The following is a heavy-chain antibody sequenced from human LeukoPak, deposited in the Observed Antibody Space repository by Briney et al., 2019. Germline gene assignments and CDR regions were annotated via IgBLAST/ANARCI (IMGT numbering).Heavy chain of an antibody. V-gene: IGHV4-4*07. D-gene: IGHD3-3*01. J-gene: IGHJ6*03. Sequence: SETLSLTCTVSGASISSYYWSWIRQPAGKGLEWIGCIYTSGSTNYNPSLKRRVTISVDTSKNQFSLKLSSVTAADTAVYYCARSIPIYDFWSGYAFAYMDVWGKGTTVTVSS. CDR1: GASISSYY. CDR2: IYTSGST. CDR3: ARSIPIYDFWSGYAFAYMDV.